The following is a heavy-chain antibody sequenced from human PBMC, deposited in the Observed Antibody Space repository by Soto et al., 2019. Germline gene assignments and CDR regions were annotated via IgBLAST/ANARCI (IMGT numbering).Heavy chain of an antibody. CDR3: ANGKGGVRYYSGMDV. CDR2: ISFDGSER. CDR1: GLTFRDSG. D-gene: IGHD2-21*01. Sequence: QVQLVESGGGVVQPGTSLRLSCVVSGLTFRDSGMHWVRQAPGKGLEWVAVISFDGSERHYRDSVKGRFSISRDNSRNTLYMQMNSLRGDESAVYYCANGKGGVRYYSGMDVWGQGSTVTGSS. J-gene: IGHJ6*02. V-gene: IGHV3-30*18.